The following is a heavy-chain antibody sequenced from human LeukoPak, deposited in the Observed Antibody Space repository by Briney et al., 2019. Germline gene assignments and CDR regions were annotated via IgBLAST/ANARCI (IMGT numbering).Heavy chain of an antibody. J-gene: IGHJ3*02. Sequence: GGSLRLSCAASGFTFSSYGMHRVRQAPGKGLEWVAVISYDGSNKYYADSVKGRFTISRDNSKNTLYLQMNSLRAEDTAVYYCAKDLGYSYGQGAFDIWGQGTMVTVSS. CDR3: AKDLGYSYGQGAFDI. D-gene: IGHD5-18*01. V-gene: IGHV3-30*18. CDR2: ISYDGSNK. CDR1: GFTFSSYG.